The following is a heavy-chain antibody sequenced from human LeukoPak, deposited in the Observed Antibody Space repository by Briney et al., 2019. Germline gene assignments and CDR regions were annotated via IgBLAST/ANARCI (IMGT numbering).Heavy chain of an antibody. CDR2: INHSGST. CDR3: ARGDVIVVVVAATRGWFDP. V-gene: IGHV4-34*01. D-gene: IGHD2-15*01. Sequence: SETLSLTCAVYDGSFSDYYWSWIRQPPGKGLEWIGEINHSGSTNYNPSLKSRVTISVDTSKNQFSLKLSSVTAADTAVYYCARGDVIVVVVAATRGWFDPWGQGTLVTVSS. J-gene: IGHJ5*02. CDR1: DGSFSDYY.